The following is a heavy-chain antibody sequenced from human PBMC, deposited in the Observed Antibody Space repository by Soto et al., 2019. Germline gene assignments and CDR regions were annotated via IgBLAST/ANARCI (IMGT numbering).Heavy chain of an antibody. Sequence: GGSLRLSCAASGFTFSSYSMNWARQAPGKGLEWVSSISSSSSYIYYADSVKGRFTISRDNAKNSLYLQMNSLRAEDTAVYYCARLTASWDYYYMDVWGKGTTVTVSS. CDR3: ARLTASWDYYYMDV. D-gene: IGHD1-26*01. CDR2: ISSSSSYI. V-gene: IGHV3-21*01. CDR1: GFTFSSYS. J-gene: IGHJ6*03.